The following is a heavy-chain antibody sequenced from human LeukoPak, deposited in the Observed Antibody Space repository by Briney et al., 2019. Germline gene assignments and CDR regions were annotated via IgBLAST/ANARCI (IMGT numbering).Heavy chain of an antibody. CDR2: FDPEDGET. CDR3: ATERSTVRGVNYYYYYYGMDV. CDR1: GYTLTELS. J-gene: IGHJ6*02. D-gene: IGHD3-10*01. V-gene: IGHV1-24*01. Sequence: GASVKVSCKVSGYTLTELSMHWVRQAPGKGLEWMGGFDPEDGETIYAQKFQGRVTMTEDTSTDTAYMELSSLRSEDTAVYYCATERSTVRGVNYYYYYYGMDVWGQGTTVTVSS.